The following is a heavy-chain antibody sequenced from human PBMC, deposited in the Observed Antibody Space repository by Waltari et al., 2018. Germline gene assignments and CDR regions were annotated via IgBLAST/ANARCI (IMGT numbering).Heavy chain of an antibody. D-gene: IGHD1-20*01. CDR2: IYPGDSDT. Sequence: EVQLVQSGGEVKKPGESLKISCKASGDSFTKYWIGWVRQMPGKGLEWMGIIYPGDSDTRYSPSFQGQVTMSADTSISIAYLQWSSLKASETAMYFCARHPNNIMSGLDVWGQGTTVTVSS. J-gene: IGHJ6*02. CDR1: GDSFTKYW. V-gene: IGHV5-51*01. CDR3: ARHPNNIMSGLDV.